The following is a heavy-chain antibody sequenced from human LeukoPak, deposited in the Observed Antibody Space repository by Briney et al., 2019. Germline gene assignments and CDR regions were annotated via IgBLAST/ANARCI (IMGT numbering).Heavy chain of an antibody. CDR3: AREVYYNSSGYYN. CDR2: INPNSGNT. CDR1: GYIFSKYD. D-gene: IGHD3-22*01. J-gene: IGHJ4*02. Sequence: GSSVRVSCKASGYIFSKYDIKWEPPATGQGLEWMGWINPNSGNTGYAQTFQGRVTITTNTSISTAYMELSSLRSYDTAVYYSAREVYYNSSGYYNWGEGTPVTVSS. V-gene: IGHV1-8*03.